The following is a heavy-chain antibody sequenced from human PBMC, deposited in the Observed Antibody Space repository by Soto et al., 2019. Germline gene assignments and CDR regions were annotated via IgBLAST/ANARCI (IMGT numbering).Heavy chain of an antibody. CDR3: ARAPSSGYDFWSGYYTYYYYGMDV. CDR2: IYTSGST. J-gene: IGHJ6*02. CDR1: GGSISSYY. D-gene: IGHD3-3*01. V-gene: IGHV4-4*07. Sequence: SETLSLTCTVSGGSISSYYWSWIRQPAGKELEWIGRIYTSGSTNYNPSLKSRVTMSVDTPKNQFSLKLSSVTAADTAVYYCARAPSSGYDFWSGYYTYYYYGMDVWGQGTTVTVSS.